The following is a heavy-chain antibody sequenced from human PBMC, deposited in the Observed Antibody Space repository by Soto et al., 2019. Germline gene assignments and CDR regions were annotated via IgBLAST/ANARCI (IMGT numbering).Heavy chain of an antibody. CDR2: ISAYNGNT. CDR3: ARDRGECSSTSCYSGWFDP. J-gene: IGHJ5*02. CDR1: GYTFTSYG. Sequence: QVQLVQSGAEVKKPGASVKVSCKASGYTFTSYGISWVRQAPGQGLEWMGWISAYNGNTNYAQKLQGRVTRAKDTSTSTADMELRSLRSDDTAVYYCARDRGECSSTSCYSGWFDPWGQGTLVTVSS. D-gene: IGHD2-2*01. V-gene: IGHV1-18*04.